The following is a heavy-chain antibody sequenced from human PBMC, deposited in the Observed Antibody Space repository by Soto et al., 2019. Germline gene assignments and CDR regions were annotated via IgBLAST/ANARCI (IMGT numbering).Heavy chain of an antibody. CDR1: GGSLSGATYS. V-gene: IGHV4-30-2*01. CDR3: ARSREFDY. J-gene: IGHJ4*02. CDR2: IFPSGTT. Sequence: PSETLSLTCVVSGGSLSGATYSWNWIRQPPGKGLERIGYIFPSGTTYYNPSLKSRVTISIDVSKNQFSLSLRSLTAADTAVYYCARSREFDYWSQGTLVTVSS.